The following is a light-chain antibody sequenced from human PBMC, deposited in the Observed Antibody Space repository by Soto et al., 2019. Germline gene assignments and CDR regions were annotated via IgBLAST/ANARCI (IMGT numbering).Light chain of an antibody. V-gene: IGKV1-6*01. Sequence: AIQMTQSPSSLSSSVGDRVTITCRASQVIRNDLGWYQQKPGKAPKLLIYAASSLQSGVPSRFSGSGSGTDFTLTISSLQPEDFATYYCLQDYNYPLTFGGGTKVEIK. CDR3: LQDYNYPLT. CDR2: AAS. J-gene: IGKJ4*01. CDR1: QVIRND.